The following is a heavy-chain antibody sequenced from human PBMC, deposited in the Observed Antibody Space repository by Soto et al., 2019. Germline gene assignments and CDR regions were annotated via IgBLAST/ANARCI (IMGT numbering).Heavy chain of an antibody. CDR1: GCTFSSYA. J-gene: IGHJ6*02. V-gene: IGHV1-69*01. Sequence: QVQLVQSGAEVKKPGSSVKVSCKASGCTFSSYAISWVRQAPGQGLEWMGGIIPIFGTANYAQTFQGRVTITADESTSTAYMELSSLRSEDKAVYYCARTLEYSSSSVHYYYYGMDVWGQGTTVTVSS. CDR2: IIPIFGTA. D-gene: IGHD6-6*01. CDR3: ARTLEYSSSSVHYYYYGMDV.